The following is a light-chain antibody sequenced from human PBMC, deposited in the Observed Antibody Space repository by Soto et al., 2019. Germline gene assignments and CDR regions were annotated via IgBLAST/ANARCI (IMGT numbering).Light chain of an antibody. Sequence: NFMLTQPHCVSESPGKTVTISCTRSSGSIARNYVQWYQQRPGGAPTTVIYQDNQRPSGVPDRFSGSIDSSSNSASLTISGLKTEDEADYYCQSYDTINQAGIFGGGTQLTVL. J-gene: IGLJ2*01. CDR3: QSYDTINQAGI. CDR2: QDN. V-gene: IGLV6-57*04. CDR1: SGSIARNY.